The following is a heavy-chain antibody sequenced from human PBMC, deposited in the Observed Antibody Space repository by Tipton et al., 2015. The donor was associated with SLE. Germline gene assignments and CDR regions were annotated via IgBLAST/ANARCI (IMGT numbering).Heavy chain of an antibody. CDR3: ARDNSPDFDY. J-gene: IGHJ4*02. CDR1: GYTFSRYD. Sequence: QLVQSGAEVKKPGASVKVSCKASGYTFSRYDINWVRQATGQGLEWMGWINPIVGDTKYAQKFQGRITMTRDTSISTAYMELSRLRSDDTAVYYCARDNSPDFDYWGQGTLVTVSS. D-gene: IGHD2/OR15-2a*01. V-gene: IGHV1-2*02. CDR2: INPIVGDT.